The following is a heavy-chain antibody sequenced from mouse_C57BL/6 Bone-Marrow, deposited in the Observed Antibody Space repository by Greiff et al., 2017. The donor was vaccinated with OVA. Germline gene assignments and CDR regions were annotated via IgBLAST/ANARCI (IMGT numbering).Heavy chain of an antibody. D-gene: IGHD3-3*01. V-gene: IGHV1-18*01. CDR2: INPNNGGT. CDR3: ARGPELFAY. CDR1: GYTFTDYN. Sequence: VQLKQSGPELVKPGASVKIPCKASGYTFTDYNMDWVKQSHGKSLEWIGDINPNNGGTIYNQKFKGKATLTVDKSSSTAYMELRSLTSEDTAVYYCARGPELFAYWGQGTLVTVSA. J-gene: IGHJ3*01.